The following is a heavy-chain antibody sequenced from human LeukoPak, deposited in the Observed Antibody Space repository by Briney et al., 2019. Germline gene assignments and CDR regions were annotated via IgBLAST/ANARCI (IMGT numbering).Heavy chain of an antibody. J-gene: IGHJ4*02. CDR3: ARGSTYSPIPKY. D-gene: IGHD2-21*01. V-gene: IGHV4-30-4*01. CDR1: GGSISSGNYF. Sequence: SETLSLTCSVSGGSISSGNYFWSWIRQPPGKGLEWIGYVYYTGSTYYNPSLKSRVTISADTSKNQFSLNLTSVTAADTAPYYCARGSTYSPIPKYWGQGTLVTVSS. CDR2: VYYTGST.